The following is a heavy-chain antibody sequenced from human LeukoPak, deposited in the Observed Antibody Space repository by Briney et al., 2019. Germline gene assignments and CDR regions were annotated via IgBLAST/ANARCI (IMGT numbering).Heavy chain of an antibody. V-gene: IGHV1-2*02. CDR1: GYTFTGYN. Sequence: ASVKVSCTASGYTFTGYNMHWVRQAPGQGLEWMAWINPNSGGTNYAQKFQGRVTITRDTSNSTVYLELNRLRSDDTAVYYCARGYYYMLTGHFDLWGQGTLVTVSS. CDR2: INPNSGGT. D-gene: IGHD3-9*01. CDR3: ARGYYYMLTGHFDL. J-gene: IGHJ4*02.